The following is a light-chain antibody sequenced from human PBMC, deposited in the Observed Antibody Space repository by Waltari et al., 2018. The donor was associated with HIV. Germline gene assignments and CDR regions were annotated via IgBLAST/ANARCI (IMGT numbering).Light chain of an antibody. J-gene: IGKJ1*01. CDR3: IQTVQLSWT. CDR1: QCLLHTNGKSY. V-gene: IGKV2D-29*01. Sequence: SVMTQTPRSLAGTRGQPAPIPCKFSQCLLHTNGKSYLEWYLQRAGQRPQLLMYEVSTRFAGVPDRFSGSGSGTDFTLSISRVEAEDVGVYYCIQTVQLSWTFGQGTKVQIK. CDR2: EVS.